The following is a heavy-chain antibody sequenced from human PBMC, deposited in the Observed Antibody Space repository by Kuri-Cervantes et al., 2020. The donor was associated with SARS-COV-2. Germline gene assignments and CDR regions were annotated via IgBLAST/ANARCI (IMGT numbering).Heavy chain of an antibody. CDR2: ISGSGGST. CDR3: ARDRAGDGYNPGY. Sequence: LSLTCAASGFTFSSYAMSWVRQAPGKGLEWVSAISGSGGSTYYADSVKGRFTISRDNSKNTLYLQMNSLRAEDTALYYCARDRAGDGYNPGYWGQGTLVTVSS. D-gene: IGHD5-24*01. J-gene: IGHJ4*02. CDR1: GFTFSSYA. V-gene: IGHV3-23*01.